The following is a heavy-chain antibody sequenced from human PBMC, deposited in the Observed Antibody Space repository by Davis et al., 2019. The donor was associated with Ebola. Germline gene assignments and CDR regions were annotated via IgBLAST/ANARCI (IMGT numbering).Heavy chain of an antibody. Sequence: GESLKISCAASGFSFTSYSMNWVRQAPGKGLEWVAYISGGYTYYAESVKGRFTISRDSAKDSLYLQMNSLRAEDTAVYYCARDSQGYYYYGMDVWGQGTTVTVSS. CDR1: GFSFTSYS. CDR3: ARDSQGYYYYGMDV. J-gene: IGHJ6*02. CDR2: ISGGYT. V-gene: IGHV3-21*05.